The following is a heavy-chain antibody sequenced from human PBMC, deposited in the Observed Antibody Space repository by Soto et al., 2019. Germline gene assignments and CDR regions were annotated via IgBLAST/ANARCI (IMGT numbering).Heavy chain of an antibody. CDR1: GGSITSGGYY. CDR3: AREGPYHILTGFDS. J-gene: IGHJ4*02. V-gene: IGHV4-31*03. D-gene: IGHD3-9*01. Sequence: QLQESGPGLVKPSQTLSLTCTVSGGSITSGGYYWNWIRQHPEQGLQWIGYISFNGSTYYNPCLTSRLTISFAPSNNQLSLKLRSVTAADTAVYYCAREGPYHILTGFDSWGQGTLVTVSS. CDR2: ISFNGST.